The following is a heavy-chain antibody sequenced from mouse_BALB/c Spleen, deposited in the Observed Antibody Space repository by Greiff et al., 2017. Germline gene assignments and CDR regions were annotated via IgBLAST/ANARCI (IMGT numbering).Heavy chain of an antibody. CDR1: GFSFSSYS. V-gene: IGHV2-6-4*01. CDR3: ATYDYKSWFAY. CDR2: IRGGGST. Sequence: VQRVESGPGLVAPSQCLSITCTVSGFSFSSYSVHWVRQPPGKGLEWLGMIRGGGSTNYNSALKSRLSISKDNSKSQVFLKMNSLQTDDTAMYYCATYDYKSWFAYWGQGTLVTVSA. D-gene: IGHD2-4*01. J-gene: IGHJ3*01.